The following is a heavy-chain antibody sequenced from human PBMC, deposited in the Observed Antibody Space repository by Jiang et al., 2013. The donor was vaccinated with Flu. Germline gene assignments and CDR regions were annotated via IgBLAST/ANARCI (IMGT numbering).Heavy chain of an antibody. CDR1: GFTFSSYG. D-gene: IGHD6-19*01. CDR3: ARERGVAGTGAFDI. V-gene: IGHV3-33*01. Sequence: ESGGGVVQPGRSLRLSCAASGFTFSSYGMHWVRQAPGPRGWSGWQLYGMMEVINTIADSVKGRFTISRDNSKNTLYLQMNSLRAEDTAVYYCARERGVAGTGAFDILGPRDNGHRLF. CDR2: YGMMEVI. J-gene: IGHJ3*02.